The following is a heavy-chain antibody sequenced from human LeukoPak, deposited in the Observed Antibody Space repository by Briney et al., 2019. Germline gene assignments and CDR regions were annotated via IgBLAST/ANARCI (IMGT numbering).Heavy chain of an antibody. D-gene: IGHD3-22*01. CDR1: GGSISSGGYY. Sequence: SQTLSLTCTVSGGSISSGGYYWSWIRQHPGKGLEWIGYIYYSGSTYYNPSLKSRVTISVDTSKNQFSPKLSSVTAADTAVYYCARDDSSGYYSDYWGQGTLVTVSS. CDR2: IYYSGST. J-gene: IGHJ4*02. V-gene: IGHV4-31*03. CDR3: ARDDSSGYYSDY.